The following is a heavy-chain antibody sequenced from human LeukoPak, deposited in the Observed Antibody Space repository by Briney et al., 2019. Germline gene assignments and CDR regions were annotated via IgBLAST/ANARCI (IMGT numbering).Heavy chain of an antibody. V-gene: IGHV3-30-3*01. J-gene: IGHJ4*02. CDR1: GFTFSNYA. CDR3: ARQRRGWYPYDY. CDR2: ISYDGSNK. D-gene: IGHD6-19*01. Sequence: PGRSLRLSCAASGFTFSNYAMHWVRQAPGKGLEWVAVISYDGSNKNYADSVKGRFTISRDDSKNTLFLQMDSLRPEDTAVYYCARQRRGWYPYDYWGQGTLVTVSS.